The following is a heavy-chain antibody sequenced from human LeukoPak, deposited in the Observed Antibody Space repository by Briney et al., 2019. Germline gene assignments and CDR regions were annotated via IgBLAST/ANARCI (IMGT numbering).Heavy chain of an antibody. CDR3: ARGDPRLRYFDWLSDRAEPGDH. V-gene: IGHV1-46*01. Sequence: ASVKVSCKASGYTFTSYYMHWVRQAPGQGLEWMGIINPSGGSTSYAQKFQGRVTMTRDTSTSTVYMELSSLRSEDTAVYYCARGDPRLRYFDWLSDRAEPGDHWGQGTLVTVSS. CDR2: INPSGGST. CDR1: GYTFTSYY. D-gene: IGHD3-9*01. J-gene: IGHJ4*02.